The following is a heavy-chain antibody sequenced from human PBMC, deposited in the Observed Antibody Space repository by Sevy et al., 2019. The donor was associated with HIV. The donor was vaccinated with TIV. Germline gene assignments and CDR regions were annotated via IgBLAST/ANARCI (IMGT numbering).Heavy chain of an antibody. CDR1: GFTFSSYS. J-gene: IGHJ6*02. CDR2: ISSSGSTI. V-gene: IGHV3-48*02. Sequence: GGSLRLSCAASGFTFSSYSMNWVRQAPGKGLEWVSYISSSGSTIYYADSVKGRFTISRDNAKNSLYLQMNSLRDEDTAVYYCARDPDYGDHYYYYYGMDVWGQGTTVTVSS. D-gene: IGHD4-17*01. CDR3: ARDPDYGDHYYYYYGMDV.